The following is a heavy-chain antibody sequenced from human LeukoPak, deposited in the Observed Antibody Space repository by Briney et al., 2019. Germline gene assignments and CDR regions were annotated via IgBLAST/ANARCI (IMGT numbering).Heavy chain of an antibody. J-gene: IGHJ4*02. CDR3: ARGLPTLRSWYYFDY. CDR1: GFTFSSYV. V-gene: IGHV3-30*04. D-gene: IGHD6-13*01. CDR2: ISYDGSNK. Sequence: PGGSLRLSCAASGFTFSSYVMHWVRQAPGKGLEWVAVISYDGSNKYYADSVKGRFTISRDNSKNTLYLQMNSLRAEDTAMYYCARGLPTLRSWYYFDYWGQGTLVTVSS.